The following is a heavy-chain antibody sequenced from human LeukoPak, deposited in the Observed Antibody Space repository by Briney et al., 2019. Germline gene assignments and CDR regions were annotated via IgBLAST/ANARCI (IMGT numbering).Heavy chain of an antibody. CDR1: GGTFSSYA. Sequence: ASVKVSCKASGGTFSSYAISWVRQAPGQGLEWMGGIIPIFGTANYAQKFQGRVTITADESTSTAYMELSSLRSEDTAVYYCARDNHSDYGGIHPGMDVWGQGTTVTVSS. J-gene: IGHJ6*02. CDR3: ARDNHSDYGGIHPGMDV. V-gene: IGHV1-69*13. CDR2: IIPIFGTA. D-gene: IGHD4-23*01.